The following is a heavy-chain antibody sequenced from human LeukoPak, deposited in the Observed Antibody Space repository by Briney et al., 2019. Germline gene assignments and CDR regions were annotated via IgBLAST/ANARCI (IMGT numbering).Heavy chain of an antibody. CDR1: GYTFTTYN. D-gene: IGHD6-19*01. CDR3: ARDQSAVAGTSDY. Sequence: RASVKVSCKASGYTFTTYNINWVRQAPGQGLEWMGWINPNSGGTNYAQRFQGRVTMTRDTSISTAYMELSRLRSDDTAVYYCARDQSAVAGTSDYWGQGTLVTVSS. CDR2: INPNSGGT. J-gene: IGHJ4*02. V-gene: IGHV1-2*02.